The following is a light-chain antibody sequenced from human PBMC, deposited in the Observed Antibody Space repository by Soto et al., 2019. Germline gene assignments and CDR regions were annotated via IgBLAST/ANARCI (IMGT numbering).Light chain of an antibody. Sequence: EIVMTQSPATLSVSPGERATLSCRASQSVSSNLAWYQQKPGQAPGLLIYDASTRATGIPARFSGSGSGAEFTLTISSLQSEDFALYYCQQYNTWPQTFGQGTKVEIK. CDR1: QSVSSN. V-gene: IGKV3-15*01. CDR2: DAS. CDR3: QQYNTWPQT. J-gene: IGKJ1*01.